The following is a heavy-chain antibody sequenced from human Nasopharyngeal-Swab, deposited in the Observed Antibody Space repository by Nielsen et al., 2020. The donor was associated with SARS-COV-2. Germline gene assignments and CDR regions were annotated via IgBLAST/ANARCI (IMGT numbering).Heavy chain of an antibody. CDR1: GGSISSSSYY. V-gene: IGHV4-39*01. J-gene: IGHJ4*02. D-gene: IGHD3-3*01. CDR3: ARREGAIFGVVTYFDY. CDR2: IYYRGST. Sequence: SETLSLTCTVSGGSISSSSYYWDWIRQPPVKGLEYIGSIYYRGSTNYNPSLRSRVTISVDTSKNQFSLKLSSVTAADTAVYYCARREGAIFGVVTYFDYWGQGTLVTVSS.